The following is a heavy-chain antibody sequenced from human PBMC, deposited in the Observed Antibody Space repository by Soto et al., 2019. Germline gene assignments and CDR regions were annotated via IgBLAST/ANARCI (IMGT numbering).Heavy chain of an antibody. CDR3: EGASGDRGCGGGGGGLDY. Sequence: QVQLVQSGAEVKKPGASVKVSCKASGYTFTSYGISWVRQAPGQGLEWMGWISAYNGNTNYAQKLQGRVTMTTDTTTSTGGMRVRSVRSDDRDVYYCEGASGDRGCGGGGGGLDYWGQGPLVTVSS. J-gene: IGHJ4*02. V-gene: IGHV1-18*01. CDR2: ISAYNGNT. CDR1: GYTFTSYG. D-gene: IGHD1-26*01.